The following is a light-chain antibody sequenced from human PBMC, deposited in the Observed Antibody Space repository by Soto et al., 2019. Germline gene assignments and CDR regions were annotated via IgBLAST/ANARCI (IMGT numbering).Light chain of an antibody. CDR3: QQYGTSRT. Sequence: EIVMTQSPATLSVSPGERATLSCRASQSVTNNYLAWYQQRPGLAPRLLIYGASTRTAGIPDRFTGSGSGTDFTLTISRLEPEDFAVYYCQQYGTSRTFGQGTQVDIK. CDR1: QSVTNNY. CDR2: GAS. J-gene: IGKJ1*01. V-gene: IGKV3-20*01.